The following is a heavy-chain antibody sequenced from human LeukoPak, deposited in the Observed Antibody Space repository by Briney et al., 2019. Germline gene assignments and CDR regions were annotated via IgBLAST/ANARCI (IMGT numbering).Heavy chain of an antibody. D-gene: IGHD3-10*01. Sequence: TSETLSLTCTVSGGSISSSSYYWGWIRQPPGKGLEWIGSIYYSGSTYYNPSLKSRVTISVDTSKNQFSLKLSSVTAADTAVYYCARGRRAGLLWFGELRTWGQGTLVTVSS. CDR1: GGSISSSSYY. CDR2: IYYSGST. V-gene: IGHV4-39*07. CDR3: ARGRRAGLLWFGELRT. J-gene: IGHJ5*02.